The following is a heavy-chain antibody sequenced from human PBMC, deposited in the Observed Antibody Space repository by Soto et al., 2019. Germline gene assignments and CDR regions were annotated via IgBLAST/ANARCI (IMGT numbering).Heavy chain of an antibody. CDR1: GFRFDDYN. V-gene: IGHV3-43*01. CDR2: ITWNGGNT. D-gene: IGHD3-3*01. J-gene: IGHJ6*02. Sequence: GGSLRLSCAASGFRFDDYNMHWVRQAPGKGLEWVSLITWNGGNTYYVDSVKGRFTISRDGTTQSVFLQMTSLKREDTGLYYCARETLSFGSALDVWGQGTTVTVSS. CDR3: ARETLSFGSALDV.